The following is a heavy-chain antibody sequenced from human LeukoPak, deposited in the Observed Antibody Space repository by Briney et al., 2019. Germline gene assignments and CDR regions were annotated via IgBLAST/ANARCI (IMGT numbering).Heavy chain of an antibody. D-gene: IGHD3-3*01. CDR3: ARVYDFWYYFDY. CDR2: IYYSGST. CDR1: GGSISSYY. J-gene: IGHJ4*02. Sequence: SETLSLTCTVSGGSISSYYWSWIRQPPGKGLEWIGYIYYSGSTNYNPSLKSRVTISVDTSKNQFSLKLSSATAADTAVYYCARVYDFWYYFDYWGQGTLVTVSS. V-gene: IGHV4-59*08.